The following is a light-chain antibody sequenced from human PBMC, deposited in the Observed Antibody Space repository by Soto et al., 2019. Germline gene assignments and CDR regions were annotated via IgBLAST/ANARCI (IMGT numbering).Light chain of an antibody. Sequence: QSVLTQPASVSGSLGQSITISCTGTSSDIGGYKYVSWYQQHPGKAPKLIIFEVSNRPSGVSDRFSGSNSGNTASLTISGLQAEEEADYYCTSYSRYRVLVFGGGTKVTV. V-gene: IGLV2-14*01. CDR3: TSYSRYRVLV. J-gene: IGLJ3*02. CDR1: SSDIGGYKY. CDR2: EVS.